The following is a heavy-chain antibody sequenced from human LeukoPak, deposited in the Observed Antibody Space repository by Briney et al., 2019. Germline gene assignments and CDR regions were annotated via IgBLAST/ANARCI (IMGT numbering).Heavy chain of an antibody. CDR3: AKDLDYDENNWFDP. CDR1: GFTFSSYW. D-gene: IGHD3-22*01. CDR2: IKPDGSEK. J-gene: IGHJ5*02. V-gene: IGHV3-7*03. Sequence: GGSLRLSCAASGFTFSSYWMTWVRQAPGKGLEWVANIKPDGSEKYYVDSVKGRFTISRDNAKNSLYLQMNSLRAEDTAVYYCAKDLDYDENNWFDPWGQGTLVTVSS.